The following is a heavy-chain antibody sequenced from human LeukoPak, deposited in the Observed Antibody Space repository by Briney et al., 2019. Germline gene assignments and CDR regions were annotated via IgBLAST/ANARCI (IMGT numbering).Heavy chain of an antibody. V-gene: IGHV3-23*01. Sequence: PGGPLRLSCAASGFIFNNYAMSWVRQAPGKGLEWVSVISSNGGTTYYADSMKGRFTISRDNSKNTLYLQMNSLRVEDTAVYYCAKRGELAAIGGPFDYWGQGTLVTVSS. CDR1: GFIFNNYA. CDR3: AKRGELAAIGGPFDY. J-gene: IGHJ4*02. CDR2: ISSNGGTT. D-gene: IGHD3-16*01.